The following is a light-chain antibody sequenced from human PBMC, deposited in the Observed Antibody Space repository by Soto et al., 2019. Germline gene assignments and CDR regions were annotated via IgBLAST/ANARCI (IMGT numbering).Light chain of an antibody. Sequence: EIVLTQSPGTLSMSPGDRATLSCRASQSVANNYLAWYQQKPGQAPRLFIYDASTRATGIPDRFSGSGSGTDFTLTVSRLEPEDFAVYYCQQYGSSPPITFGQGTRLEIK. CDR3: QQYGSSPPIT. V-gene: IGKV3-20*01. J-gene: IGKJ5*01. CDR1: QSVANNY. CDR2: DAS.